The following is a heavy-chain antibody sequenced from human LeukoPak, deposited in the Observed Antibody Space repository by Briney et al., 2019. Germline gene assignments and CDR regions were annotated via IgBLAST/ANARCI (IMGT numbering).Heavy chain of an antibody. CDR3: ARRLITMIVVVIAVPYFDY. Sequence: SETLSLTCAVYGGSFSGYYWSWIRQPPGKGLEWIGEINHSGSTNYNPSLKSRVTISVDTSKDQFSQKLSSVTAADTAVYYCARRLITMIVVVIAVPYFDYWGQGTLVTVSS. D-gene: IGHD3-22*01. V-gene: IGHV4-34*01. CDR2: INHSGST. CDR1: GGSFSGYY. J-gene: IGHJ4*02.